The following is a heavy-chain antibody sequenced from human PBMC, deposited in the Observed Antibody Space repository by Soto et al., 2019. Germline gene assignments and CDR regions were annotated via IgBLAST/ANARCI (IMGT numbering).Heavy chain of an antibody. CDR1: GFTFSIYA. V-gene: IGHV3-30*04. J-gene: IGHJ4*02. CDR3: ARDTSWRSGLTAVGGIDN. D-gene: IGHD6-13*01. CDR2: ISNDGSRK. Sequence: PGGSLRLSCAASGFTFSIYAMQWVRQAPGKGLEWVAIISNDGSRKFHADSVKGRFTISRDNSKNTLYLQMDSLRGEDTAMYYCARDTSWRSGLTAVGGIDNWGQGTLVTVSS.